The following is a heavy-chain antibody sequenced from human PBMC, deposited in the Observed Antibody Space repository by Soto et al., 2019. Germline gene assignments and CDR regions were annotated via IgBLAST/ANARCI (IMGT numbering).Heavy chain of an antibody. J-gene: IGHJ4*02. CDR1: GFTFSRYW. V-gene: IGHV3-7*01. D-gene: IGHD2-2*01. Sequence: EVQLVESGGGLVRPGGSLRLSCAASGFTFSRYWMSWVRQAPGKGLEWVANIKQDGNEKYYVDSVKGRFTISRDNAKNSMYLQMSSLRAEDMAVDYCAGCSSLNCFESFDYWGQGTLVTVSS. CDR3: AGCSSLNCFESFDY. CDR2: IKQDGNEK.